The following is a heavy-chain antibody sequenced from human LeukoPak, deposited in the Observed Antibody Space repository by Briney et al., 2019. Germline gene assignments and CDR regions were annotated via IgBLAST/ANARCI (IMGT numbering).Heavy chain of an antibody. CDR1: GDIVCRSSAT. Sequence: SQTLSLTCALSGDIVCRSSATGNWIRQSPSRGLEWLGRTYYKSKWHSDYAVSVKSRIILNPDTSKNQFSLQLNSVTPEDTAVYFCARGLDTAIYCCGRGSLVTVSS. D-gene: IGHD5-18*01. V-gene: IGHV6-1*01. CDR2: TYYKSKWHS. J-gene: IGHJ4*02. CDR3: ARGLDTAIYC.